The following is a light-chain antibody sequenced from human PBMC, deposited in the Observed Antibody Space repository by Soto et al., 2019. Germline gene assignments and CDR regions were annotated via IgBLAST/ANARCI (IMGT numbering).Light chain of an antibody. V-gene: IGKV1-5*03. CDR2: NAS. Sequence: DIQVTQSPTTLSASVGDSVTITCRTSHYVSSWLAWYQHKLGKAPKLLIYNASTLESGAPARFSGSGTGTEFALTINSLQADDFATYYCQQYDNYPRTFGQGTKV. CDR3: QQYDNYPRT. J-gene: IGKJ1*01. CDR1: HYVSSW.